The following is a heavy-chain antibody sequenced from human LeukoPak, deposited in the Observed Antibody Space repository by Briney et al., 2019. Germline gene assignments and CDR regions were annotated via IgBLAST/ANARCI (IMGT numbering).Heavy chain of an antibody. V-gene: IGHV5-51*01. J-gene: IGHJ5*02. CDR1: GYRFTSDW. D-gene: IGHD5-18*01. CDR3: ARHHGDTSMVTRAFDP. CDR2: IYPGDSDT. Sequence: GESLKISCKGSGYRFTSDWIGWVRQMPGKGLEWMGIIYPGDSDTRYSPSFQGQVTISADKSISTAYLQWSSLKASDTAMYYCARHHGDTSMVTRAFDPWGQGTLVTVSS.